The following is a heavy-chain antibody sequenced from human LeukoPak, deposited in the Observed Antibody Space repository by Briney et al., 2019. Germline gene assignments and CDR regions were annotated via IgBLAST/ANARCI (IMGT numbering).Heavy chain of an antibody. J-gene: IGHJ4*02. CDR2: INHSGST. Sequence: GSLRLSCAASGFTFSSYSMNWIRQPPGKGLEWIGEINHSGSTNYNPSLKSRVTISVDTSKNQFSLELSSVTAADTAVYYCARLRGYGGYWGQGTLVTVSS. D-gene: IGHD5-18*01. CDR3: ARLRGYGGY. CDR1: GFTFSSYS. V-gene: IGHV4-34*01.